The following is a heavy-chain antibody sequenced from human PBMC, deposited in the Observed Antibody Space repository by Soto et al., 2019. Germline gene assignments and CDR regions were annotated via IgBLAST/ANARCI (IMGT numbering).Heavy chain of an antibody. J-gene: IGHJ4*02. Sequence: QLVQSGSEVKKPGSSVKISCQASGGTFSGYVVTWVRQAPGQGLEWMGEFVPHFGTTTYAQRCSGRITITAAESTSTAYLELRTLRSDETAVYYCATHGLVVSSPPFFDKWGQGARVTVSS. D-gene: IGHD6-6*01. V-gene: IGHV1-69*01. CDR3: ATHGLVVSSPPFFDK. CDR2: FVPHFGTT. CDR1: GGTFSGYV.